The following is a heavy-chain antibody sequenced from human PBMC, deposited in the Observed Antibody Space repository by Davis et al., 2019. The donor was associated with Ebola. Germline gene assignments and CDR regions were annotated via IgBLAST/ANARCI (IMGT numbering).Heavy chain of an antibody. CDR3: ARLRIAAAGRYYYYYGMDV. J-gene: IGHJ6*02. CDR2: INHSGST. D-gene: IGHD6-13*01. Sequence: MPSETLSLTCAVYGGSFSGYYWSWIRQPPGKGLEWIGEINHSGSTNYNPSLKSRVTISVDTSKNQCSLKLSSVTAADTAVYYCARLRIAAAGRYYYYYGMDVWGQGTTVTVSS. CDR1: GGSFSGYY. V-gene: IGHV4-34*01.